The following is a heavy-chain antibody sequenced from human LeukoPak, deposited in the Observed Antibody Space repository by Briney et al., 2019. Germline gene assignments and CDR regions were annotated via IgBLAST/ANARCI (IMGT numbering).Heavy chain of an antibody. Sequence: GGSLRLSCAASGFTFSSYAMSWVRQAPGKGLEWVSAISGSGGSTYYADSVKGRFTISRDNSKNTLYLQMNSLRAEDTAVYYCAKDKYSPNINNWFDPWSQGTLVTVSS. D-gene: IGHD5-18*01. CDR2: ISGSGGST. V-gene: IGHV3-23*01. CDR1: GFTFSSYA. CDR3: AKDKYSPNINNWFDP. J-gene: IGHJ5*02.